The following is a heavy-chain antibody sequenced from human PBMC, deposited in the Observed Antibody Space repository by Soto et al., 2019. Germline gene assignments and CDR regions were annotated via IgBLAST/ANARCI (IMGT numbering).Heavy chain of an antibody. J-gene: IGHJ4*02. CDR2: IYSGGST. CDR3: ASEFGSGSYYRGYVGY. CDR1: GFSVSSNY. V-gene: IGHV3-53*01. D-gene: IGHD3-10*01. Sequence: EVQLVESGGGLIQPGGSLRLSCAASGFSVSSNYMSWVRQAPGKGLEWVSVIYSGGSTYYADSVKGRFTISRDNSKNTRYVQMNSLRAEDTAVYYCASEFGSGSYYRGYVGYWGQGTLVTVSS.